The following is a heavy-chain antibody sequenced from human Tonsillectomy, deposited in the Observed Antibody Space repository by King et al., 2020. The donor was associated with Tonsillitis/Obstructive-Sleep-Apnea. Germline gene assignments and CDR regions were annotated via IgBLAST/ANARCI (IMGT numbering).Heavy chain of an antibody. J-gene: IGHJ6*02. CDR3: AKARTLSVYLRDYCAMDV. CDR2: ISYDGSNK. Sequence: VQLVESGGGVVQPGRSLRLSCAASGFTFSSYGMHWVRQAPGKGLEWVAVISYDGSNKYYADSVKGRFTISRDNSKNTLYLQMNSLRAEDTAVYYCAKARTLSVYLRDYCAMDVWGQGTTVTVSS. D-gene: IGHD3-22*01. CDR1: GFTFSSYG. V-gene: IGHV3-30*18.